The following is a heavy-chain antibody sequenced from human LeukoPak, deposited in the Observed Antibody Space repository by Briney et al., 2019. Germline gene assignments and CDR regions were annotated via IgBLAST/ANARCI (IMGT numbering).Heavy chain of an antibody. V-gene: IGHV4-59*08. CDR1: GGSISSYY. CDR2: IYYSGST. Sequence: PETLSLTCTVSGGSISSYYWSWIRQPPGKGLEWIGYIYYSGSTNHNPSLKSRVTISVDTSKNQFSLKLSSVTAADTAVYYCARLATMVRGVIHWFDPWGQGTLVTVSS. J-gene: IGHJ5*02. D-gene: IGHD3-10*01. CDR3: ARLATMVRGVIHWFDP.